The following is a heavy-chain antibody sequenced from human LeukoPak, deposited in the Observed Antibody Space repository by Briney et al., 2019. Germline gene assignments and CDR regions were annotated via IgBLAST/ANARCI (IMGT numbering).Heavy chain of an antibody. J-gene: IGHJ4*02. D-gene: IGHD3-16*01. V-gene: IGHV3-30*02. CDR2: IRYDGSNK. Sequence: QPEGSLRLSCAASGFTFSSYGMHWVRQAPGKGLEWVAYIRYDGSNKYYADSVKGRFTISRDNSKNTLYLQMNSLRAEDTAVYYCARDGGGHGWTYYFGYWGQGTLVTVSS. CDR3: ARDGGGHGWTYYFGY. CDR1: GFTFSSYG.